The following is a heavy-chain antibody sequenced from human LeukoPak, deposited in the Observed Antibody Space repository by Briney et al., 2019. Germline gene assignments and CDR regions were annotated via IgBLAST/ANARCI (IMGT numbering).Heavy chain of an antibody. Sequence: SETLSLTCAVSGGPISSYFWSWIRQPPGKGLEWIGYVYYGDSTKYNPSLKSRVTISVDTSKNQFSLKLSSVTAADTAVYYCARLPVRGVITDAFDIWGQGTMVTVSS. J-gene: IGHJ3*02. CDR2: VYYGDST. CDR1: GGPISSYF. V-gene: IGHV4-59*12. D-gene: IGHD3-10*02. CDR3: ARLPVRGVITDAFDI.